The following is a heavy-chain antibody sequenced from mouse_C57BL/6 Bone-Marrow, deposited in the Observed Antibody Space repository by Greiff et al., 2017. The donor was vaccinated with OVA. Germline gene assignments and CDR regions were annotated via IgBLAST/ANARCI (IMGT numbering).Heavy chain of an antibody. CDR1: GYTFTDYN. CDR2: INPNNGGT. CDR3: ARSRWLPSWFAY. D-gene: IGHD2-3*01. V-gene: IGHV1-22*01. J-gene: IGHJ3*01. Sequence: EVQLQQSGPELVKPGASVKMSCKASGYTFTDYNMHWVKQSHGKSLEWIGYINPNNGGTSYNQKFKGKATLTVNKSSSTAYMELRSLTSEDSAVYYCARSRWLPSWFAYWGHGLWSLSLQ.